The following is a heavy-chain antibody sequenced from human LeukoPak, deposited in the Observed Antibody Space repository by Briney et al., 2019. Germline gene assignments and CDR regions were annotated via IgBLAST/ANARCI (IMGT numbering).Heavy chain of an antibody. D-gene: IGHD3-22*01. CDR1: GFTFSSYW. J-gene: IGHJ3*02. CDR3: ASGYDSSGGDAFDI. V-gene: IGHV3-74*01. Sequence: GGSLRLSCAASGFTFSSYWMHWVRQAPGKGLVWVSRINSDGSSTSYADSVKGRFTISRDNAKNTLYLQMNSLRAEDTAVYYCASGYDSSGGDAFDIWGQGTMVTVSS. CDR2: INSDGSST.